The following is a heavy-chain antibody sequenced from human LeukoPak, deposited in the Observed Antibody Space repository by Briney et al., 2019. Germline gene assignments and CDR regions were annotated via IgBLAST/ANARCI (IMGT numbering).Heavy chain of an antibody. CDR3: ARDGCSTSCYMNYYGMDV. D-gene: IGHD2-2*02. J-gene: IGHJ6*02. CDR2: ISSSGSTI. V-gene: IGHV3-48*03. CDR1: GFTFSSYE. Sequence: PGGSLRISFAASGFTFSSYEMNWVRPAPGKGLEWVSYISSSGSTIYYADSVKGRFTISRDNAKNSLYLQMNSLRAEDTAVYYCARDGCSTSCYMNYYGMDVWGQGTTVTVSS.